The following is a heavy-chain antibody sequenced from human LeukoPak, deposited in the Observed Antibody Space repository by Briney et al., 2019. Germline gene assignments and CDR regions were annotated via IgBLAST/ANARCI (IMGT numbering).Heavy chain of an antibody. CDR2: IRGSGGNT. CDR1: GFTFNNYA. D-gene: IGHD6-25*01. Sequence: PGGSLRLSCAASGFTFNNYAMSWVRQAPGKGLEWVSVIRGSGGNTNYAESVKGRFTISRDSSRNTLYLQMNSLRADDTGVYYCAKSDSSGWLHHFDSWGQGTLVTVSS. J-gene: IGHJ4*02. CDR3: AKSDSSGWLHHFDS. V-gene: IGHV3-23*01.